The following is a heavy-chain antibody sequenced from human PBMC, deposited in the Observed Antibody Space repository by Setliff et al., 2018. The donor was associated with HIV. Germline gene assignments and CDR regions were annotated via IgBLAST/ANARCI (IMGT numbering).Heavy chain of an antibody. Sequence: SETLSLTCAVSGYSISSGYYRGWIRQPPGKGLEWIGAIYHSGSSYYSPSLKSRVTLFLDTSKNQFSLTLNSLTAADTAVYYCARLAGQRTIAAADYFFDFWGQGALVTV. V-gene: IGHV4-38-2*01. CDR1: GYSISSGYY. CDR3: ARLAGQRTIAAADYFFDF. D-gene: IGHD6-13*01. CDR2: IYHSGSS. J-gene: IGHJ4*02.